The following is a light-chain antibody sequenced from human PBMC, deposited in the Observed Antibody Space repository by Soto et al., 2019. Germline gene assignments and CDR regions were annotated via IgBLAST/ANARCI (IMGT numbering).Light chain of an antibody. CDR2: EDN. CDR3: QSYDSSNQGV. Sequence: NFMLTQPHSVSESPGKTVTISCTRSSGSIASNYVQWYQQRPGSAPTTVIYEDNQRPSGVPDRFSGSIDSSSNSASLTISGLKTEDEADYCCQSYDSSNQGVFGTGTKLTVL. J-gene: IGLJ1*01. V-gene: IGLV6-57*04. CDR1: SGSIASNY.